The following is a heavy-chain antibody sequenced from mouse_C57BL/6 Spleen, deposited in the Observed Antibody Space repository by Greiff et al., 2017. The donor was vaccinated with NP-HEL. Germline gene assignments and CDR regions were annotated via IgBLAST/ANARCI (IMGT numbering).Heavy chain of an antibody. CDR2: INPGSGGT. CDR1: GYAFTNYL. CDR3: ARSIYYYGSSPLCFDF. J-gene: IGHJ2*01. V-gene: IGHV1-54*01. Sequence: VQLQQSGAELVRPGTSVKVSCKASGYAFTNYLIEWVKQRPGQGLEWIGVINPGSGGTNYNEKFKGKATLTADKSSSTAYMQLSSLTSEDSAVYFCARSIYYYGSSPLCFDFWGQGTTLTVSS. D-gene: IGHD1-1*01.